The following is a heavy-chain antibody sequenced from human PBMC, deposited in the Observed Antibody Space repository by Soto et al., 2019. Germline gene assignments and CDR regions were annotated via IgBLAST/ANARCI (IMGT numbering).Heavy chain of an antibody. J-gene: IGHJ4*02. CDR1: GGTFSSYA. Sequence: QVQLVQSGAEVKKPGSSVKVSCKASGGTFSSYAISWVRQAPGQGLEWMGGIIPIFGTANYAQKFQGRVTITADESTSTAYMELSRLRSEDTAVYYCAGGITIFGVVSYYFDYWGQGTLVTVSS. CDR3: AGGITIFGVVSYYFDY. V-gene: IGHV1-69*01. D-gene: IGHD3-3*01. CDR2: IIPIFGTA.